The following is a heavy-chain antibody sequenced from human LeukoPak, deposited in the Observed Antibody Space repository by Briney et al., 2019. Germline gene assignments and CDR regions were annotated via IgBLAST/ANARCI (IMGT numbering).Heavy chain of an antibody. CDR1: GFTFSSYS. D-gene: IGHD1-26*01. J-gene: IGHJ3*02. CDR2: ISSSSSYI. CDR3: ARAPVGADAFDI. Sequence: GGSLRLSCAASGFTFSSYSMNWVRQAPGKGLEWVSSISSSSSYIYYADSVKGRFTISRDNAKNSLYLQMNSLRAEDTAVYYCARAPVGADAFDIWGQGTMVTVSS. V-gene: IGHV3-21*01.